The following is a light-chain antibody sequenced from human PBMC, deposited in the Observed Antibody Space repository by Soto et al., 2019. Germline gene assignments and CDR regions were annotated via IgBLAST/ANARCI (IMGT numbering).Light chain of an antibody. J-gene: IGKJ4*01. V-gene: IGKV1-9*01. CDR2: AAS. Sequence: DIQLTQSPSFLSASVGDRVTITCRAGQGISSYLAWYQQKPGKAPKLLIYAASTLQSGVPSRFSGSGSGTEFTLTITSLQPEDFATYYCQQLNCYPPALTFGGGTKVDIK. CDR1: QGISSY. CDR3: QQLNCYPPALT.